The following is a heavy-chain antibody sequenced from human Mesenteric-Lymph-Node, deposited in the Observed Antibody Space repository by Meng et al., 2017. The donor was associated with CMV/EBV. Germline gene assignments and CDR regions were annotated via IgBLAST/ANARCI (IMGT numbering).Heavy chain of an antibody. D-gene: IGHD5-24*01. CDR3: AGQRYWFDP. J-gene: IGHJ5*02. CDR1: GDSVSSNSAA. Sequence: SQTLSLTCAISGDSVSSNSAAWNRIRQSPSRGLEWLGRTYYRSRWYNDYAVSVKGRITINPDTSKNQFSLQLNSVTPEDTAVYYCAGQRYWFDPWGQGTLVTVSS. CDR2: TYYRSRWYN. V-gene: IGHV6-1*01.